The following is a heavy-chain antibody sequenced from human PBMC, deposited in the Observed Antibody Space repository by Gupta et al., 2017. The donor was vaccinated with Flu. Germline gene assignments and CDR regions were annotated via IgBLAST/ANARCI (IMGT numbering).Heavy chain of an antibody. V-gene: IGHV1-18*01. J-gene: IGHJ3*01. CDR1: GYSIIHNG. CDR3: ARDYAGDFGYQAFDV. CDR2: ISAYKGDT. D-gene: IGHD3-16*01. Sequence: QVQLVQSGAEMKKPGASVKVSCKASGYSIIHNGISWVRQAPGQGLEWMGWISAYKGDTDYAQKFQGRVTMTTDTSTSTAIMELRSLRSDDTAIYYCARDYAGDFGYQAFDVWGQGTMVIVSS.